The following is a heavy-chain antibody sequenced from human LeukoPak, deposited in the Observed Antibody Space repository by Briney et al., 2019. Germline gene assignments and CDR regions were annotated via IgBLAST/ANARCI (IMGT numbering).Heavy chain of an antibody. CDR3: ATVYSEDAFDI. J-gene: IGHJ3*02. Sequence: ASVKVSCKVSGYTLTELSMQGGRQAHGKGLERMGGLDPEDGETIYAQKFQGRVTMTEDTSTDTAYMELSSLTSEDTAVYYCATVYSEDAFDIWGQGTMVTVSS. V-gene: IGHV1-24*01. CDR1: GYTLTELS. D-gene: IGHD1-26*01. CDR2: LDPEDGET.